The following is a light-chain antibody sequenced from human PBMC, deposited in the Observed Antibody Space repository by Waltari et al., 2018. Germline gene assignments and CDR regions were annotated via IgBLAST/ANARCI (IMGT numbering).Light chain of an antibody. CDR3: SSFRSDHTYV. Sequence: QSALTPPASVSGSPGQSIAISCPGTTSDVGGYNYVSWYHQHPGKAPKLLIYDLTNRPSGVSNRFSGSKSGNTASLTISGLQAEDEADYYCSSFRSDHTYVFGSGTEVTVL. V-gene: IGLV2-14*03. CDR2: DLT. J-gene: IGLJ1*01. CDR1: TSDVGGYNY.